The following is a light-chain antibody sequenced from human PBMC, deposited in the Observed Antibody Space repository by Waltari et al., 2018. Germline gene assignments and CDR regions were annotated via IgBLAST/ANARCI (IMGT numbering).Light chain of an antibody. V-gene: IGLV1-47*01. CDR2: GNN. CDR1: SSNIGSNY. J-gene: IGLJ1*01. CDR3: AAWDDSLSGRV. Sequence: QSVLTQPPSASGTPGQRVTISCSGSSSNIGSNYVYWYQQLPGTAPKLLIYGNNQRPSGVPDRFSGSKSGTSASLAISGLRSEDEADYYCAAWDDSLSGRVFGTGTKVTVL.